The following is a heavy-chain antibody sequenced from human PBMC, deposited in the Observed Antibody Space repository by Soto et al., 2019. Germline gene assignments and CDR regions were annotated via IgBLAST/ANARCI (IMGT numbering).Heavy chain of an antibody. Sequence: SETLSLTCTVSGGSVSSGSYYWSWIRQPPGKGLEWIGYIYYSGSTNYNPSLKSRVTISVDTSKNQFSLKLSSVTAADTAVYYCARDRGIAVAGLDYWGQGTLVTVSS. CDR3: ARDRGIAVAGLDY. CDR2: IYYSGST. D-gene: IGHD6-19*01. J-gene: IGHJ4*02. V-gene: IGHV4-61*01. CDR1: GGSVSSGSYY.